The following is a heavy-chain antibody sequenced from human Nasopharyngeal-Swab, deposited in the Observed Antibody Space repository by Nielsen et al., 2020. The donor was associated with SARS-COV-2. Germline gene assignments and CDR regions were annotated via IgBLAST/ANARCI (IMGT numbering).Heavy chain of an antibody. J-gene: IGHJ5*02. D-gene: IGHD2-2*01. CDR2: MNPNSGNT. Sequence: ASVKVSCKASGYTFTSYDINWVRQATGQGLEWMGWMNPNSGNTGYAQKFQGRVTMTRNTSISTAYMELSSLRSEDTAVYYCARGQVVPAAIRHNWFDPWGQGTLVTVSS. V-gene: IGHV1-8*01. CDR1: GYTFTSYD. CDR3: ARGQVVPAAIRHNWFDP.